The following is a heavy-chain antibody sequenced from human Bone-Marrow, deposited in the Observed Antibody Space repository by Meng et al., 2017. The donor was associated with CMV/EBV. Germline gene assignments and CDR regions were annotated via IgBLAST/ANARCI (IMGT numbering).Heavy chain of an antibody. J-gene: IGHJ6*02. CDR2: INPNSGGT. D-gene: IGHD2-2*01. Sequence: ASVKVSCKASGYTFTGYYMHWVRQAPGQGLEWMGWINPNSGGTNYAQKFQGRVTMTRDTSISTAYMELSRLRSDDTAVYYCARDGGCSSTSCFQRHYYYYYGMDVWGQGNTVTV. CDR1: GYTFTGYY. CDR3: ARDGGCSSTSCFQRHYYYYYGMDV. V-gene: IGHV1-2*02.